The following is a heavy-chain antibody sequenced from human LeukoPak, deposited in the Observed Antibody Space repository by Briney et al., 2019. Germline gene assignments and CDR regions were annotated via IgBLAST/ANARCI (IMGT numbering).Heavy chain of an antibody. CDR2: IYYSGST. Sequence: SETLSLTCTVSGGSISSYYWSWIRQPPGKGLEWIGYIYYSGSTSYNPSLKSRVTISVDTSKNQFSLKLSSVTAADTAVYYCARTTEGGYTYDYFYYYYMDVWGKGTTVTISS. V-gene: IGHV4-59*01. J-gene: IGHJ6*03. CDR1: GGSISSYY. CDR3: ARTTEGGYTYDYFYYYYMDV. D-gene: IGHD5-18*01.